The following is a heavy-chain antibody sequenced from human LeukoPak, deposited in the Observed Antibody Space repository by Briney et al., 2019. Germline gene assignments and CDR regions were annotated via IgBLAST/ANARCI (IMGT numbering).Heavy chain of an antibody. CDR3: ASGDKYSSSSEFDY. V-gene: IGHV3-33*01. Sequence: GGSLRLSCAASGFTFSSYGMHWVRLAPGKGLEWVAVTWYDGSNKYYADSVKGRFTISRDNSKNTLYLQMNSLRAEDTAVYYCASGDKYSSSSEFDYWGQGTLVTVSS. D-gene: IGHD6-6*01. J-gene: IGHJ4*02. CDR1: GFTFSSYG. CDR2: TWYDGSNK.